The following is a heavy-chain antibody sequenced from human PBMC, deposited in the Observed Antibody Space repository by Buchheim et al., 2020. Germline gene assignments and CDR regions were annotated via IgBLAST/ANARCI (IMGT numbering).Heavy chain of an antibody. CDR3: ARDHYGGKFITSETDY. V-gene: IGHV3-33*01. J-gene: IGHJ4*02. Sequence: QVQLVESGGGVVQPGRSLRLSCAASGFTFSSYGMHWVRQAPGKGLEWVAVIWYDGSNKYYADSVKGRFTISRDNSTNTLYLQMNSLRAEDTAVYYCARDHYGGKFITSETDYWGQGTL. CDR2: IWYDGSNK. D-gene: IGHD3-22*01. CDR1: GFTFSSYG.